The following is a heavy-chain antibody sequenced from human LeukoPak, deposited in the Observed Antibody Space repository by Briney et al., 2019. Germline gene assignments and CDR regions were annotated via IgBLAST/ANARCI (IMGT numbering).Heavy chain of an antibody. CDR1: GYTFTGYY. Sequence: ASVKASCKASGYTFTGYYMHWVRQAPGQGLEWMGWINPNSGGTNYAQKFQGRVTMTRDTSISTAYVELSRLRSDDTAVYYCARGAPLRPYGSGSCDYWGQGTLVTVSS. V-gene: IGHV1-2*02. D-gene: IGHD3-10*01. CDR3: ARGAPLRPYGSGSCDY. CDR2: INPNSGGT. J-gene: IGHJ4*02.